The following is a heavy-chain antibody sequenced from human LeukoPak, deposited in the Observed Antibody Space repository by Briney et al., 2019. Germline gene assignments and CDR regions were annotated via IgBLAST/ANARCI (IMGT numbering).Heavy chain of an antibody. CDR2: ISGSGGST. J-gene: IGHJ6*02. D-gene: IGHD4-11*01. CDR3: AKERDSNYYYGLDV. CDR1: GFTFSSYA. V-gene: IGHV3-23*01. Sequence: GGSLRLSCAASGFTFSSYAMSWVRQAPGKGLDWVSGISGSGGSTFHADSVKGRFVISRDSSKNTLYLQMNSLRGEDTAIYYCAKERDSNYYYGLDVWGQGTTVVVSS.